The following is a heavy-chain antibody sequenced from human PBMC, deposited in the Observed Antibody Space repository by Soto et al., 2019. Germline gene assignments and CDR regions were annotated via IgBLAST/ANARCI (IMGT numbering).Heavy chain of an antibody. J-gene: IGHJ6*02. Sequence: SVKVSCKASGGTFSSYAISWVRQAPGQGLEWMGGIIPIFGTANYAQKFQGRVTITADESTSTAYMELSSLRSEDTAVYYCARDESSTAYGDLYYYYYGMDVWGQGTTVTVSS. D-gene: IGHD4-17*01. CDR1: GGTFSSYA. CDR2: IIPIFGTA. CDR3: ARDESSTAYGDLYYYYYGMDV. V-gene: IGHV1-69*13.